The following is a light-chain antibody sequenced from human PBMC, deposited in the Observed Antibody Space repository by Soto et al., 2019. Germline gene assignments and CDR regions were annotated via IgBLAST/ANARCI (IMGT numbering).Light chain of an antibody. Sequence: QSALTQPASVSGSAGQSITISCSGTMRDVGAYNLVSWYQQHPGTAPKLIIYEVRNRPSGISSRFSGSRSGNTASLTISRLQSEDEGDYYCSAYTAGSTLVFGGGAKVTVL. V-gene: IGLV2-14*01. CDR2: EVR. CDR1: MRDVGAYNL. CDR3: SAYTAGSTLV. J-gene: IGLJ3*02.